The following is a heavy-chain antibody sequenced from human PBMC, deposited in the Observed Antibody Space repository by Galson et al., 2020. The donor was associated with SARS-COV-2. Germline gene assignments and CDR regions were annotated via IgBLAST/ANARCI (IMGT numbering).Heavy chain of an antibody. J-gene: IGHJ4*02. V-gene: IGHV2-70*11. Sequence: SGPTLVKPTQTLTLTCTFSRFSLSTSGMCVSWIRQPPGKALEWLARIDWDDDKYYSTSLKTRLTISKDTSKNQVVLTMTNIDPVDRATYYCAREQATINSLDYWGQGTLVTVSS. CDR1: RFSLSTSGMC. D-gene: IGHD5-12*01. CDR2: IDWDDDK. CDR3: AREQATINSLDY.